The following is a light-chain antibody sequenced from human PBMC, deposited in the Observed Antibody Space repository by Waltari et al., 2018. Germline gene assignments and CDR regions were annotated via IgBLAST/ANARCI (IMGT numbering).Light chain of an antibody. V-gene: IGKV3-15*01. J-gene: IGKJ1*01. CDR2: GAS. CDR1: ESVSDN. CDR3: QQYENSFWT. Sequence: AHPSRRASESVSDNLAWYQQKPGQSPRLLIYGASTRATGVSPRFSGSGSGTEFTLSISSLQSEDYAVYYCQQYENSFWTFGQGTKVEIK.